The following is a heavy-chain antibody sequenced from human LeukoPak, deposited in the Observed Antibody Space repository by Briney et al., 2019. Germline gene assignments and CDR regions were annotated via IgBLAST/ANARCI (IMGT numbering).Heavy chain of an antibody. V-gene: IGHV3-74*01. Sequence: PGGSLRLSCAASGFTFSSYWMHWVRRAPGKGLVWVSRINSDGSSTSYADSVKGRFTISRDNAKNTLYLQMNSLRAEDTAVYYCARASSWYRGVDYWGQGTLVTVSS. CDR2: INSDGSST. CDR1: GFTFSSYW. J-gene: IGHJ4*02. CDR3: ARASSWYRGVDY. D-gene: IGHD6-13*01.